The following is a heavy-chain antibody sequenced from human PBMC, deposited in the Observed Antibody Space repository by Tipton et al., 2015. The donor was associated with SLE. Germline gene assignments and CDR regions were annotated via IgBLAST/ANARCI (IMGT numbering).Heavy chain of an antibody. J-gene: IGHJ6*02. CDR1: GVSFSGYY. Sequence: TLSLTCEVYGVSFSGYYWSWIRQSPGKGLEWIGEINDAEGTKYNPSLESRVTMSIDTSKNRFSLNMNSVTAADTAVYYCARDSSSWDNYYYGMDVWGQGTTVTVSS. D-gene: IGHD6-13*01. V-gene: IGHV4-34*01. CDR3: ARDSSSWDNYYYGMDV. CDR2: INDAEGT.